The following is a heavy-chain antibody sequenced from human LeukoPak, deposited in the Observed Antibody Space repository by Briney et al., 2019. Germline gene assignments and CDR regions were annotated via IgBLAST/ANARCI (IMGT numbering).Heavy chain of an antibody. Sequence: SETLSLTCTVSGGSISSSSYYWGWIRQPPGKGLEWIGSIYHSGSTYYNPSLKSRVTISVDTSKNQFSLKLSSVTAADTAVYYCASSLGGNYDSSGYYYGMDVWGQGTTVTVSS. CDR1: GGSISSSSYY. V-gene: IGHV4-39*07. CDR2: IYHSGST. CDR3: ASSLGGNYDSSGYYYGMDV. D-gene: IGHD3-22*01. J-gene: IGHJ6*02.